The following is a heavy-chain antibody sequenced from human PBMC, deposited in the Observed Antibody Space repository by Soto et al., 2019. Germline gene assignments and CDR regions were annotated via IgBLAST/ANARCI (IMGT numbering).Heavy chain of an antibody. CDR1: GFTFSSYS. CDR3: ARDRTNYYGSGSYYPYAFDI. J-gene: IGHJ3*02. Sequence: PGGSLSLSCAASGFTFSSYSMNWVRQAPGKGLEWVSSISSSSSYIYYADSVKGRLTISRDNAKNSLYLQMNSLRAEDTAVYYCARDRTNYYGSGSYYPYAFDIWGQGTMVTVSS. D-gene: IGHD3-10*01. V-gene: IGHV3-21*01. CDR2: ISSSSSYI.